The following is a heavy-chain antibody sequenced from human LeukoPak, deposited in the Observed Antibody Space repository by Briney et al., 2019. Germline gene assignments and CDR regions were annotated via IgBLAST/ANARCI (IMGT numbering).Heavy chain of an antibody. Sequence: ASVKVSCKASGYTFTSYGISWVRQAPGQGLEWMGWISAYNGNTNYAQKLQGRVTMTTDTSTSTAYMELRSLRSDDTAVYYCARDTIVGATKYYYYYYGMDVWGQGTTVTVSS. D-gene: IGHD1-26*01. CDR3: ARDTIVGATKYYYYYYGMDV. CDR2: ISAYNGNT. CDR1: GYTFTSYG. V-gene: IGHV1-18*01. J-gene: IGHJ6*02.